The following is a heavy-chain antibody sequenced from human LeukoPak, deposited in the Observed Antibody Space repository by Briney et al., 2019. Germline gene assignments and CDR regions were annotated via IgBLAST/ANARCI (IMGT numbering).Heavy chain of an antibody. Sequence: SETLSLTCTVSGGSVSSGSYYWSWIRQHPGKGLEWIGYIYYSGSTYYNPSLKSRVTISIDTSKNQFSLKVSSVTAADTAVYYCARFGEWAYGDYPSDAFDIWGQGTMVTVSS. J-gene: IGHJ3*02. CDR3: ARFGEWAYGDYPSDAFDI. V-gene: IGHV4-31*03. D-gene: IGHD4-17*01. CDR2: IYYSGST. CDR1: GGSVSSGSYY.